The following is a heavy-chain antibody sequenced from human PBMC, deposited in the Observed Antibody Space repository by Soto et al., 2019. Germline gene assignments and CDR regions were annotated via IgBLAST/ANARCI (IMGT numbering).Heavy chain of an antibody. D-gene: IGHD2-15*01. CDR3: ARGAGMVAANEGWFDP. CDR2: ISSSSSYI. V-gene: IGHV3-21*01. Sequence: EVQLVESGGGLVKPGGSLRLSCAASGFTFSSYSMNWVRQAPGKGLECVSSISSSSSYIYYADSVKGRFTISGDNAKSSLYLQMNSLRAEDTAVYYCARGAGMVAANEGWFDPWGQGTLVTVSS. J-gene: IGHJ5*02. CDR1: GFTFSSYS.